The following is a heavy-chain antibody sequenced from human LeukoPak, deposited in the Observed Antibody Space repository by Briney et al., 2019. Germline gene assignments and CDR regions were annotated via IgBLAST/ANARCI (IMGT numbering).Heavy chain of an antibody. J-gene: IGHJ4*02. Sequence: SETLSLTCTVSGGSISSSSYYWGWIRQPPGKGLEWIGSIYYSGSTYYNPSLKSRVTISVDTSKNQFSLKLSSVTAADTAAYYCARSSYYYGSGSWGQGTLVTVSS. CDR2: IYYSGST. V-gene: IGHV4-39*01. CDR1: GGSISSSSYY. CDR3: ARSSYYYGSGS. D-gene: IGHD3-10*01.